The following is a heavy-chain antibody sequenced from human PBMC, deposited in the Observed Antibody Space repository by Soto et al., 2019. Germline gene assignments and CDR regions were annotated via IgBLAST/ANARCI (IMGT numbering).Heavy chain of an antibody. CDR3: AWGYYYGSGRPSPGGIDV. J-gene: IGHJ6*02. D-gene: IGHD3-10*01. CDR2: ISTYTGNT. CDR1: GYTFTNYD. Sequence: QVHLVQSGAEVKKPGASVKVSCKASGYTFTNYDINWVRQAPGQGLEWMGWISTYTGNTNYAQKLQGRVTMTTDTSTRTAYMERRSLRSDDPAVYYCAWGYYYGSGRPSPGGIDVWGQGTTVTVSS. V-gene: IGHV1-18*01.